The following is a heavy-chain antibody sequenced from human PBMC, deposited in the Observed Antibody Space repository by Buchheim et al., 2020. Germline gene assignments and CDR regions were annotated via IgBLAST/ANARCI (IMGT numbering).Heavy chain of an antibody. V-gene: IGHV3-23*01. J-gene: IGHJ4*02. CDR2: ITASGGTT. Sequence: EVQLLESGGGLVQPGGSLRLSCAASGFTFSSNTMSWVRQAPGKGLEWVSAITASGGTTSYADSVKGRFTISRDNSTNTPYLQMDSLRAEDTAIYYCANGAYCGGDCYSYFDYWGQGSL. CDR1: GFTFSSNT. CDR3: ANGAYCGGDCYSYFDY. D-gene: IGHD2-21*02.